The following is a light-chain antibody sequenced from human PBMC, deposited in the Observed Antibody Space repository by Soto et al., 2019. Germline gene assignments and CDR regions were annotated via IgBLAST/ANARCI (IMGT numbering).Light chain of an antibody. Sequence: QAVVTQESSFSVSPGGTVTLTCGLISGSVATANNPNWYQQTPGQAPRTLIYSTSTRSSGVPDRFSGSILGNKAALTITGDQADDESDYYCALFMGNGISVFGTGTKLTVL. CDR1: SGSVATANN. J-gene: IGLJ1*01. CDR3: ALFMGNGISV. CDR2: STS. V-gene: IGLV8-61*01.